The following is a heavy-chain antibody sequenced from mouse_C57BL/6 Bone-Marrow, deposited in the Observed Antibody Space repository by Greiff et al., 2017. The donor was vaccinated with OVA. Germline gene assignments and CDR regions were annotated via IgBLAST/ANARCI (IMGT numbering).Heavy chain of an antibody. CDR1: EYEFPSYD. Sequence: EVKLEESGGGLVQPGESLKLSCESNEYEFPSYDMSWVRKTPEKRLELVAAINSDGGSTYYPDTMERRFTISRDNSKKTPYLQMSSLRSEDTALYYAARHRGYYGYFDVWGKGTTLTVSS. J-gene: IGHJ1*03. CDR2: INSDGGST. CDR3: ARHRGYYGYFDV. V-gene: IGHV5-2*03. D-gene: IGHD2-2*01.